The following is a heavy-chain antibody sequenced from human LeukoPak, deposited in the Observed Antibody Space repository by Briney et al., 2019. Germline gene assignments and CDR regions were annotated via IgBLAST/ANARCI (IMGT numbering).Heavy chain of an antibody. CDR2: IEKDGNTK. V-gene: IGHV3-30*02. J-gene: IGHJ4*02. CDR1: VFTFSSYG. Sequence: GGSLRLSCAASVFTFSSYGMHWVRHAPGKRLEWVSFIEKDGNTKYYTDSVRSRFAISRNNSKNTLFLQMSSLRTEDTAMFYCTKARDFWTRRYFDYWGQGTLVTVFS. CDR3: TKARDFWTRRYFDY. D-gene: IGHD3/OR15-3a*01.